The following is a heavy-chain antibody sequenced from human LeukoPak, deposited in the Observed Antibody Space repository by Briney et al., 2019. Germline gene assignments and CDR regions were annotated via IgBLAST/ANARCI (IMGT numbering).Heavy chain of an antibody. D-gene: IGHD1-1*01. Sequence: ASVKVSFKASGYTFTSYGISWVRQAPGQGLEWMGWISVYNGNTNYAQKLQGRVTMTTDTSTSTAYMDLRSLGSDDTAVYYCARLEFAGTHYFDYWGQGTLVTVSS. CDR1: GYTFTSYG. V-gene: IGHV1-18*01. CDR2: ISVYNGNT. CDR3: ARLEFAGTHYFDY. J-gene: IGHJ4*02.